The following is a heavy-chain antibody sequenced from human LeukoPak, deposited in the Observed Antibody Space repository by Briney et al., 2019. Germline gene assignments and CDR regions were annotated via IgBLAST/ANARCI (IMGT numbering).Heavy chain of an antibody. V-gene: IGHV1-18*01. CDR3: ARSLTAALYYYYYYGMDV. D-gene: IGHD6-13*01. CDR2: ISAYNGNT. CDR1: GYTFTSYG. Sequence: ASVKVSYKASGYTFTSYGISWVRQAPGQGLEWMGWISAYNGNTNYAQKLQGRVTMTTDTSTSTAYMELRSLRSDDTAVYYCARSLTAALYYYYYYGMDVWGQGTTVTVSS. J-gene: IGHJ6*02.